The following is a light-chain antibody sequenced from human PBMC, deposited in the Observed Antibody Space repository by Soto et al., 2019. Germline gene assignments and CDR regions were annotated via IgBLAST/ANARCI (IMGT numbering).Light chain of an antibody. CDR3: SSFTSSFTLV. V-gene: IGLV2-14*01. CDR1: SSDIGGYNY. Sequence: QSVLTQPASVSGSPGQSIAISCTGTSSDIGGYNYVSWYQHHPGKAPKLLIYEVTHRPSGVSNRFSASKSGNTASLTISGLQAGDEADYYCSSFTSSFTLVFGGGTQLTVL. J-gene: IGLJ3*02. CDR2: EVT.